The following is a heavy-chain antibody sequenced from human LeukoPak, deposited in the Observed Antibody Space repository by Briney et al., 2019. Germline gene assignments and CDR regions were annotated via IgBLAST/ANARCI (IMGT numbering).Heavy chain of an antibody. V-gene: IGHV3-7*04. CDR3: ARGRIFGVVTRAFDI. CDR2: IKQDGSEK. J-gene: IGHJ3*02. D-gene: IGHD3-3*02. Sequence: PGGSLRLSCAASGFTFSSYWRRWVRQAPGKGLEWVANIKQDGSEKYYVDSVKGRFTISRDNAKNSLYLQMNSLRAEDTAVYYCARGRIFGVVTRAFDIWGQGTMVTVSS. CDR1: GFTFSSYW.